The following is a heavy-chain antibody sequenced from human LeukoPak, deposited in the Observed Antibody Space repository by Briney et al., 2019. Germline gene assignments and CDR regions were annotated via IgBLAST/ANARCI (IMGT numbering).Heavy chain of an antibody. J-gene: IGHJ5*02. CDR3: ARITTMVRGVSPWFDP. D-gene: IGHD3-10*01. CDR1: GGSFSGYY. V-gene: IGHV4-34*01. Sequence: PSETLSLTCAVDGGSFSGYYWSWIRQPPGKGLEWIGEINHSGSTNYNPSLKSRVTISVDTSKNQFSLKLSSVTAADTAVYYCARITTMVRGVSPWFDPWGQGTLVTVSS. CDR2: INHSGST.